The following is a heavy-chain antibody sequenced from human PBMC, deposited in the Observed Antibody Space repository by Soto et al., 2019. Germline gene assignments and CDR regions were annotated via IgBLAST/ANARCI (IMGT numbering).Heavy chain of an antibody. J-gene: IGHJ4*02. V-gene: IGHV3-23*01. Sequence: GGSLRLSCAASGFTFSSYAMSWVRQAPGKGLEWVSAISGSGGSTYYADSVKGRFTISRDNSKNTLYLQMNSLRAEDTAVYYCAKGMNYYGSGSYPPSAFDYWGQGTLVTVSS. D-gene: IGHD3-10*01. CDR2: ISGSGGST. CDR3: AKGMNYYGSGSYPPSAFDY. CDR1: GFTFSSYA.